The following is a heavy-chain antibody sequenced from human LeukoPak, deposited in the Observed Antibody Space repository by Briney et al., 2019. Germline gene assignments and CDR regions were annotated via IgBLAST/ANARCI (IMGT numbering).Heavy chain of an antibody. CDR3: GFSGNGKRAH. V-gene: IGHV3-23*01. D-gene: IGHD5-12*01. Sequence: PGGSLRLSCAASLVTFNNYAMTWVRQDPGKGLEWVSTISDSGGSTYYIDSVKGRFTISRDNSKNTMYLQMNSLRDEDTAIYYCGFSGNGKRAHGGQGALVTVSS. CDR2: ISDSGGST. J-gene: IGHJ4*02. CDR1: LVTFNNYA.